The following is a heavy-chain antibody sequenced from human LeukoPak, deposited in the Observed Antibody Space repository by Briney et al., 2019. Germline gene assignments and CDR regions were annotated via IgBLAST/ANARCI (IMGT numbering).Heavy chain of an antibody. V-gene: IGHV3-48*01. J-gene: IGHJ4*02. CDR1: GFTFSSYG. CDR2: ISGSSSSI. D-gene: IGHD6-13*01. CDR3: AREPYSSSWYYFDY. Sequence: PGGSLRLSCAASGFTFSSYGMDWVRQAPGKGLEWVSYISGSSSSIYYADSVQGRFTTSRDNAKNSLYLQMNSLRAEDTAVYYCAREPYSSSWYYFDYWGQGTLVTVSS.